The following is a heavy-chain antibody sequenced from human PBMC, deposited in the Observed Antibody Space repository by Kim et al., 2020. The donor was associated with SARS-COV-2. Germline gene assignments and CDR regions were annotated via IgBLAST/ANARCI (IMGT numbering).Heavy chain of an antibody. CDR1: GGSISSSSYY. CDR3: TRHYFYESRGYYYGMDV. V-gene: IGHV4-39*01. Sequence: SETLSLTCTVSGGSISSSSYYWGWIRQSPGKGLEWIGSIHSSGSTYYNPSLKSQVTVSVDTSKNQFTLKLYYVTATDTAVYYCTRHYFYESRGYYYGMDVWRQATTATVSS. J-gene: IGHJ6*02. CDR2: IHSSGST. D-gene: IGHD3-16*01.